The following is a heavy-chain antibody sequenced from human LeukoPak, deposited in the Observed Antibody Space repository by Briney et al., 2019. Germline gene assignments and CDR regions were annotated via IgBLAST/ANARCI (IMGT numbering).Heavy chain of an antibody. CDR1: GFTFSSYW. D-gene: IGHD2-8*01. J-gene: IGHJ5*02. V-gene: IGHV3-74*01. CDR2: INSDGSST. Sequence: PGGSLRLSCAAFGFTFSSYWMHWVRQAPGKGLVWVSRINSDGSSTNYADSVKGRFTISRDNAKNTLYLQMNSLRAEDTAVYYCARGGDIVLMVYDNWFDPWGQGTLVTVSS. CDR3: ARGGDIVLMVYDNWFDP.